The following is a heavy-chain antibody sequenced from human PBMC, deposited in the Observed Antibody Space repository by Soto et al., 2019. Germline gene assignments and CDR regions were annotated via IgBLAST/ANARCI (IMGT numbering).Heavy chain of an antibody. CDR2: ISGSGGST. V-gene: IGHV3-23*01. D-gene: IGHD3-22*01. CDR1: GFTFSSYA. CDR3: AKGGVNYYDSSGYW. J-gene: IGHJ4*02. Sequence: LRLSCAASGFTFSSYAMSWVRQAPGKGLEWVSAISGSGGSTYYADSVKGRFTISRDNSKNTLYLQMNSLRAEDTDVYYCAKGGVNYYDSSGYWWGQGTLVTVSS.